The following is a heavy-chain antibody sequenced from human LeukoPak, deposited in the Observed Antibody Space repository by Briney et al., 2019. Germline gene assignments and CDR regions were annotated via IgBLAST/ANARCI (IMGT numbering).Heavy chain of an antibody. J-gene: IGHJ5*02. CDR1: GYTLTELS. D-gene: IGHD3-10*01. CDR3: ATFYGSGSAPNWFDP. Sequence: GASVKVSCKVSGYTLTELSMHWVRQAPGKGLEWMGGFDPEDGETIYAQKFQGRVTMTEDTSTDTAYMELSSLRSEDTAVYYCATFYGSGSAPNWFDPWGQGTLVTVSS. CDR2: FDPEDGET. V-gene: IGHV1-24*01.